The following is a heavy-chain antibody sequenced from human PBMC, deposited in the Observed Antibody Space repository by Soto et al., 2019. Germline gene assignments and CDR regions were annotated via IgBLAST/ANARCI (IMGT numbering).Heavy chain of an antibody. J-gene: IGHJ6*02. CDR2: IIPIFGTA. D-gene: IGHD2-15*01. CDR3: ARVVVLNVGRVFIYIYYALDV. Sequence: QVQLMQSGAEVKKPGSSVKVSCKASGGTFSSYAISWVRQAPGQGLEWMGGIIPIFGTANYAQKFQDRVTITADASTSTAYMEMSRLRSEDTAVYYCARVVVLNVGRVFIYIYYALDVLGQLTTVPVSS. CDR1: GGTFSSYA. V-gene: IGHV1-69*01.